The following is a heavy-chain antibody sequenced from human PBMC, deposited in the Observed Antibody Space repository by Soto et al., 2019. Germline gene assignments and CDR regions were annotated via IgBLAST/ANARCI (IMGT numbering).Heavy chain of an antibody. V-gene: IGHV3-30-3*01. Sequence: SLRLSCAASGFTFSSYAMHWVRQAPGKGLEWVAVISYDGSNKYYADSVKGRFTISRDNSKNTLYLQMNSLRAEDTAVYYCAKARPLNWFDTWGQGTLVTVS. CDR2: ISYDGSNK. J-gene: IGHJ5*02. CDR3: AKARPLNWFDT. CDR1: GFTFSSYA.